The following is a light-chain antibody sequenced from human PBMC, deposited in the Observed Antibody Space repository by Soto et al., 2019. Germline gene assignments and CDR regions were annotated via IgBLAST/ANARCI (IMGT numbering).Light chain of an antibody. CDR2: EVT. V-gene: IGLV2-8*01. J-gene: IGLJ2*01. CDR1: SSDVGTYNF. CDR3: TSYVGSNNFV. Sequence: QSALTQPPSASGSPGQSVTISCTGTSSDVGTYNFVSWYQQHPGKAPKLMIYEVTKRPSGVPDRFSASKSGNTASLTVSGLQAEDEADYYCTSYVGSNNFVFGGGTKVTVL.